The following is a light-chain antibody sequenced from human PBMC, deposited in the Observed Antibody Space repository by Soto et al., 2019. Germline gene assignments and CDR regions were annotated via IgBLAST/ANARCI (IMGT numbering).Light chain of an antibody. Sequence: EILLTQSPGTLSLSPGERATLSCGASQSVRSNLAWYQQKPGQSPRLLSYGASTRATGIPARLSGSGSGTQFTLTISSLQSEDFAVYYCQQYNNWPPAWTFGQGTKVDIK. CDR2: GAS. J-gene: IGKJ1*01. CDR3: QQYNNWPPAWT. V-gene: IGKV3-15*01. CDR1: QSVRSN.